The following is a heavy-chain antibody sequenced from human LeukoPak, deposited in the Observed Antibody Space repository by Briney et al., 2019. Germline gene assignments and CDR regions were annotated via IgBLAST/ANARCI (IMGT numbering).Heavy chain of an antibody. V-gene: IGHV3-30*01. CDR3: AGPPGPYSSGWYFGY. J-gene: IGHJ4*02. CDR2: ISYDGSTK. CDR1: GFSFSSYA. Sequence: PGGSLRLSCAASGFSFSSYAMHWVRQAPGKGLEWVAVISYDGSTKYYADSVKGRFTISRDNSKNTLYLQMNSLRAEDTAVYYCAGPPGPYSSGWYFGYWGQGTLVTVSS. D-gene: IGHD6-19*01.